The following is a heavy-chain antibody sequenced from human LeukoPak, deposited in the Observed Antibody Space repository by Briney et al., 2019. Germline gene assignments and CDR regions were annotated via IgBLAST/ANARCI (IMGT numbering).Heavy chain of an antibody. Sequence: SETLSLTCTVSGGSISSYYWSWIRQPPGKGLEWIGEINHSGSTNYNPSLKSRVTISVDTSKNQFSLKLSSVTAADTAVYYCARWSIIAALTYWGQGTLVTVSS. D-gene: IGHD6-6*01. CDR2: INHSGST. J-gene: IGHJ4*02. CDR1: GGSISSYY. CDR3: ARWSIIAALTY. V-gene: IGHV4-34*01.